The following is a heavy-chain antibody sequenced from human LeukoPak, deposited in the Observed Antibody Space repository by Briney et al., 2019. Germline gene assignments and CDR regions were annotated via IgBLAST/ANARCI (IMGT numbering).Heavy chain of an antibody. CDR1: GGSISSHY. J-gene: IGHJ6*03. CDR2: IYNSGST. V-gene: IGHV4-59*11. Sequence: PSETLSLTCTVSGGSISSHYWSWIRQPPGKGLEWIGYIYNSGSTNYSPSLKSRVTISVDTSKNQFSLKLSSVTAADTAVYYCARAPGYYYYMDVWGKGTTVTVSS. CDR3: ARAPGYYYYMDV.